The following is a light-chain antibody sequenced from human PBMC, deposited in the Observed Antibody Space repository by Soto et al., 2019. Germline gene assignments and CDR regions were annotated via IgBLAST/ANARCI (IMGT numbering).Light chain of an antibody. V-gene: IGKV1-39*01. CDR2: AAS. J-gene: IGKJ5*01. Sequence: DIQMTQSPSSLSASVGDRVTITCRASQSISSYLNWYQQKPGKAPKLLIYAASSLQSGVPSRFSGSGSGTDFTLTISSLQHEDFATYYCQQSYSTWITFGQGTRLEIK. CDR1: QSISSY. CDR3: QQSYSTWIT.